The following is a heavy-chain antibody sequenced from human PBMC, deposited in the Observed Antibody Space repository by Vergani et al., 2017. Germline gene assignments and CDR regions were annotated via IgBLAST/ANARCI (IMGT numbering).Heavy chain of an antibody. CDR1: GSTFTGYY. V-gene: IGHV1-2*02. D-gene: IGHD3-10*01. J-gene: IGHJ5*02. Sequence: QVQLVQSGAEVKKPGASVKVSCKASGSTFTGYYMHWVRQAPGQGLEWMGWFNPNSGGTNYAQKFQGRDTMTRATSISTAYTELSRRRSDDTDGYYGARERGIWFGENNWFDPWGQGTLVTVSS. CDR2: FNPNSGGT. CDR3: ARERGIWFGENNWFDP.